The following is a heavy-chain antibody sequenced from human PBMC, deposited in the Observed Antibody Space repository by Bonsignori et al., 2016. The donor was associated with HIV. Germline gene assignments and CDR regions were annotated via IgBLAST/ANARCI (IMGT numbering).Heavy chain of an antibody. Sequence: QEQLVESGEAWSSLGGPVTLSCTASGFIFDNYGIHWVRQAPGKGLEWVTFVGFTGTYKAYADSVRGRFTISKDSSRNTVFLQMNSLRPEDTALYYCTKGMRGRPEISPLYIWGHGTMVSVSS. D-gene: IGHD3-10*01. CDR3: TKGMRGRPEISPLYI. CDR1: GFIFDNYG. CDR2: VGFTGTYK. J-gene: IGHJ3*02. V-gene: IGHV3-30*02.